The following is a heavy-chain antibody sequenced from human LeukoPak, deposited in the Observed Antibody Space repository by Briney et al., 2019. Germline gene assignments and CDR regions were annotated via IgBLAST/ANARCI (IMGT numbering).Heavy chain of an antibody. J-gene: IGHJ6*02. D-gene: IGHD4-23*01. Sequence: PGGSLRLSCAASGFTFSLYAMSWVRQAPGKGLEWVSAISGSGNITYSADSVQGRFTISRDNAKNSLYLQMNSLRAEDTALYHCAREAHGGSMDVWGQGTTVTVSS. V-gene: IGHV3-23*01. CDR3: AREAHGGSMDV. CDR2: ISGSGNIT. CDR1: GFTFSLYA.